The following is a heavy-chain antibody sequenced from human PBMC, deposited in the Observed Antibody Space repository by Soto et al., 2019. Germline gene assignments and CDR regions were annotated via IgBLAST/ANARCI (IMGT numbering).Heavy chain of an antibody. CDR3: ARDNNDFWSLYPLAFDY. CDR2: ISTSGHV. Sequence: SETLSLTCSVSGGSLSKYYWSWIRQPAGKGLEWIGRISTSGHVVSKVSLRSRLTMSVDMSNNHFSLKLTSVTAADTAVYYCARDNNDFWSLYPLAFDYWGQGALVTVSS. V-gene: IGHV4-4*07. CDR1: GGSLSKYY. J-gene: IGHJ4*02. D-gene: IGHD3-3*01.